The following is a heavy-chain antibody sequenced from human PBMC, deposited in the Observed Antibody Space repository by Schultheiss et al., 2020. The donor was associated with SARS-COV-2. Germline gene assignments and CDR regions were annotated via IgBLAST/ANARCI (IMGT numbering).Heavy chain of an antibody. Sequence: SETLSLTCTVSGGSISSGGYYWSWIRQPPGKGLEWIGEINHSGSTNYNPSLKSRVTISVDTSKNQFSLKLSSVTAADTAVYYCARENYGPLLNYGMDVWGQGTTVTVSS. CDR1: GGSISSGGYY. J-gene: IGHJ6*02. CDR3: ARENYGPLLNYGMDV. CDR2: INHSGST. V-gene: IGHV4-61*08. D-gene: IGHD4-17*01.